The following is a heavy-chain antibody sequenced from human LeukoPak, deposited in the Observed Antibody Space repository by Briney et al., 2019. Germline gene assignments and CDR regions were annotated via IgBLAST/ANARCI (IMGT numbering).Heavy chain of an antibody. D-gene: IGHD1-20*01. Sequence: SETLSLTCTVSGGPISSYYWSWIRQPAGKGMEWIGRIYTSGSTNYNPSLKSRVTMSVDTSKNQFSLKLSSVTAADTAVYYCARGESAWGIRYNWNDDGAFDIWGQGTMVTVSS. CDR2: IYTSGST. CDR3: ARGESAWGIRYNWNDDGAFDI. J-gene: IGHJ3*02. CDR1: GGPISSYY. V-gene: IGHV4-4*07.